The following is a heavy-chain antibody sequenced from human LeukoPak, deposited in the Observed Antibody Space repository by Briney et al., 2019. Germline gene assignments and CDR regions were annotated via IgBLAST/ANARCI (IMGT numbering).Heavy chain of an antibody. J-gene: IGHJ4*02. CDR1: GFTFSSYS. D-gene: IGHD3-10*01. CDR2: ISSSSSYI. Sequence: GGSRRLSCAASGFTFSSYSMNWVRQAPGKGLEWVSSISSSSSYIYYADSVKGRFTISRDNAKNSLYLQMNGLRAEDTAVYYCARGNYGWIDYWGQGTLVTVSS. CDR3: ARGNYGWIDY. V-gene: IGHV3-21*01.